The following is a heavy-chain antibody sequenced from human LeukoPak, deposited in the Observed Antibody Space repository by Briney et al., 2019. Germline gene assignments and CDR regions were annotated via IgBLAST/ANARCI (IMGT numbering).Heavy chain of an antibody. J-gene: IGHJ4*02. CDR3: ARARYSASDTQGFDF. D-gene: IGHD5-12*01. CDR2: VYPSNSET. V-gene: IGHV5-51*01. Sequence: GESLKISCKGSGYIFTNYWIAWARQMPGKGLEWMGIVYPSNSETRYSPSFQGQVTISADKSITTAYLQWSSLKASDTAMYFCARARYSASDTQGFDFWGQGTLVTVSS. CDR1: GYIFTNYW.